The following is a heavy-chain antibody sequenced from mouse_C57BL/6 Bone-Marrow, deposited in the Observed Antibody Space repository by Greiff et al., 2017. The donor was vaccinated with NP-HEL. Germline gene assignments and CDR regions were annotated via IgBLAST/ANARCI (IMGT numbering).Heavy chain of an antibody. J-gene: IGHJ4*01. CDR2: IYPRSGNT. V-gene: IGHV1-81*01. CDR3: ARSGYGNFNYYAMDY. CDR1: GYTFTSYG. Sequence: QVHVKQSGAELARPGASVKLSCKASGYTFTSYGISWVKQRTGQGLEWIGEIYPRSGNTYYTEKFTGKATLTADKSSSTAYMELRSLTSEDSAVYFCARSGYGNFNYYAMDYWGQGTSVTVSS. D-gene: IGHD2-10*02.